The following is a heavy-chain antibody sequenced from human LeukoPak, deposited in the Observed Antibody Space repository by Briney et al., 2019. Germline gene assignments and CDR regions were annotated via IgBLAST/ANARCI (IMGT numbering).Heavy chain of an antibody. CDR1: GFTLSSYS. CDR2: ISRSSAYI. V-gene: IGHV3-21*01. CDR3: ARDGHSSGWGYYYYYMDV. Sequence: GGSLRLSCAASGFTLSSYSMNWVRQAPGKGLEWVSSISRSSAYIYYADSVKGRFTISRDNAKNSLYLQMNSLRAEDTAVYYCARDGHSSGWGYYYYYMDVWGKGTTVTVSS. J-gene: IGHJ6*03. D-gene: IGHD6-19*01.